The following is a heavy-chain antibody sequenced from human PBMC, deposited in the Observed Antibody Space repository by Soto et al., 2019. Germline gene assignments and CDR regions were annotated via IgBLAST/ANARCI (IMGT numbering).Heavy chain of an antibody. V-gene: IGHV1-18*01. CDR3: ARDALYYDSSGYYLYFDY. CDR1: GYTFTSHG. J-gene: IGHJ4*02. CDR2: ISVYNGNT. Sequence: QVQLVQSGVEVREPGASVKVSCKASGYTFTSHGISWVRQAPGQGLEWMGWISVYNGNTYYAQKFHGRVTVSTATSTSTAYMELRSLRSDDTAIYYCARDALYYDSSGYYLYFDYWGQGVLVTVSS. D-gene: IGHD3-22*01.